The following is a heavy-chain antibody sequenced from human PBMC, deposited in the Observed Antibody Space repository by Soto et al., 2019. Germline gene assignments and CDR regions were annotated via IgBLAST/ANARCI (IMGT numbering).Heavy chain of an antibody. J-gene: IGHJ4*02. CDR1: GFAFSTYW. D-gene: IGHD2-2*01. Sequence: EVQLVESGGVLFQPGGSLRLSCAATGFAFSTYWMHWVRQGPGKGLVWVSRISTDGSSTTYADSVKGRFTISRDNAKNTLYLQMNSLRAEDTAVYYCARATGSNHPFDYWGQGSLVTVSS. V-gene: IGHV3-74*01. CDR2: ISTDGSST. CDR3: ARATGSNHPFDY.